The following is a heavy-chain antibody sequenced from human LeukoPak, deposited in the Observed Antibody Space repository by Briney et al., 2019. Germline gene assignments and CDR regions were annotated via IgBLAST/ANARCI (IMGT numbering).Heavy chain of an antibody. J-gene: IGHJ4*02. D-gene: IGHD3-22*01. V-gene: IGHV3-11*01. CDR2: ISSSGSTI. CDR3: ARATHYYESSGYDY. Sequence: LSLTCTVSGVSISSSNSYWGWTRQAPGKGLEWVSYISSSGSTIYYADSVKGRFTISRDNAKNSLYLQMNSLRAEDTALYYCARATHYYESSGYDYWGQGTLVTVSS. CDR1: GVSISSSNSY.